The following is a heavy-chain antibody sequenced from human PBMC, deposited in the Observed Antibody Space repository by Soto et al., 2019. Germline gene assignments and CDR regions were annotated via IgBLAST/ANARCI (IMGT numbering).Heavy chain of an antibody. Sequence: QVQLQESGPGLVQPSGTLSLTCAVSGDSINNSHWWSWVRQTPGKGLEWIGETYHSGTTNYNPSLKTRVTISIDESKNQSSLKMNSVTAADTAVYYCAREVNSSPARGPNWFDPWGQGTLVTVSS. CDR3: AREVNSSPARGPNWFDP. D-gene: IGHD6-13*01. V-gene: IGHV4-4*02. CDR1: GDSINNSHW. J-gene: IGHJ5*02. CDR2: TYHSGTT.